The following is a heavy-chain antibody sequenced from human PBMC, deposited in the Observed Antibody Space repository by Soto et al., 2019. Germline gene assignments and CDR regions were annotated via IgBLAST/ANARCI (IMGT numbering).Heavy chain of an antibody. D-gene: IGHD3-22*01. CDR2: IIPIFGTA. V-gene: IGHV1-69*13. CDR3: ASYYYDSSGYYFNAFDI. Sequence: ASVKVSCRASGGTFSSYAISWVRQAPGQGLEWMGGIIPIFGTANYAQKFQGRVTITADESTSTAYMELSSLRSEDTAVYYCASYYYDSSGYYFNAFDIWGQGTMVTVSS. CDR1: GGTFSSYA. J-gene: IGHJ3*02.